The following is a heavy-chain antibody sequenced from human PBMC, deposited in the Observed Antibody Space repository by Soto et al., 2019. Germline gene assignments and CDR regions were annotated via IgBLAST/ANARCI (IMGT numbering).Heavy chain of an antibody. D-gene: IGHD4-17*01. V-gene: IGHV3-66*01. J-gene: IGHJ3*01. CDR3: AGDTTDGNFGAAFDV. CDR2: IYSGGTT. Sequence: ELQLVESGGGLVQPGGSLRLSCAASGFSVSIHYVNWVRQAPGKGLEWVSVIYSGGTTHYADSVKGRFTISRDTSKNTLYLQINSLRVEDTAVYYCAGDTTDGNFGAAFDVWRQGKMVNVSS. CDR1: GFSVSIHY.